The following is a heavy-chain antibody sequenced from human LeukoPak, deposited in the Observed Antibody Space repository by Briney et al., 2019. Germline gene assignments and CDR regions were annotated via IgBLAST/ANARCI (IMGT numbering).Heavy chain of an antibody. Sequence: PSETLSLTCTVSGGSVSSGSYYWSWIRQPPGKGLEWIGYIYYSGSTNYNPSLKSRVTISVDTSKNQFSLKLSSVTAADTAVYYCAREGLYGDYVWSLDYWGQGTLSPSPQ. CDR3: AREGLYGDYVWSLDY. J-gene: IGHJ4*02. CDR2: IYYSGST. D-gene: IGHD4-17*01. CDR1: GGSVSSGSYY. V-gene: IGHV4-61*01.